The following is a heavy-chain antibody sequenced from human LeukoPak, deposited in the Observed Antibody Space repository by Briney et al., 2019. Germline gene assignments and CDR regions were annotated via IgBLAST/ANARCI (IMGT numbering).Heavy chain of an antibody. CDR2: INHSGSS. CDR1: GGSFSGYY. J-gene: IGHJ6*03. Sequence: SETLSLTCAVYGGSFSGYYWSWIRQPPGKGLEWIGEINHSGSSNYNPSLKSRVTISVDTSKNQFSLKLSSVTAADTAVYYCARTEESGYSYRYFGYYYYMDVWGKGTTVTVSS. CDR3: ARTEESGYSYRYFGYYYYMDV. V-gene: IGHV4-34*01. D-gene: IGHD5-18*01.